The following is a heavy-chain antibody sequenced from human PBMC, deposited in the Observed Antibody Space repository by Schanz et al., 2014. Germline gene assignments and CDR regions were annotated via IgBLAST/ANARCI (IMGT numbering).Heavy chain of an antibody. J-gene: IGHJ4*02. D-gene: IGHD2-8*02. CDR1: GFTFSAYA. V-gene: IGHV3-23*01. Sequence: EVQLLESGGGLVQPGGSLRLSCAASGFTFSAYAMTWVRQIPGKGLEWVSAISASGGTTYYADSVKGRFTISRDNFKNTLYLQMNSLRAEDTAVYYCAKSLESCPGGRCSRGYFDYWGQGTLVTVSS. CDR2: ISASGGTT. CDR3: AKSLESCPGGRCSRGYFDY.